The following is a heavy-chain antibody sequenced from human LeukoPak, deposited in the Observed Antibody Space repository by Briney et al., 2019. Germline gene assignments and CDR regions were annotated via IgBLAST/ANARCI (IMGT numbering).Heavy chain of an antibody. Sequence: ESGPTLVKPTQTLTLTCTFSGFSLTTSGVAVGWIRQPPGKALEWLASIYWNDDKRYSPSLRSRLTITKDTSKNQVVFTMTNMDPVDTATYFCAQYPDYGGDYDAFDIWGQGRMATVSS. CDR3: AQYPDYGGDYDAFDI. CDR1: GFSLTTSGVA. V-gene: IGHV2-5*01. CDR2: IYWNDDK. J-gene: IGHJ3*02. D-gene: IGHD4/OR15-4a*01.